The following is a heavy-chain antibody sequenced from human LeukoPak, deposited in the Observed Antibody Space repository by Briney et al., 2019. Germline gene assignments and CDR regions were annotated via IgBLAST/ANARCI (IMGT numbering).Heavy chain of an antibody. CDR3: ARAYRIGRYYMDV. J-gene: IGHJ6*03. V-gene: IGHV1-18*01. Sequence: ASVKVSCKASSYTFTSYGISWVRQAPGQGLEWMGWISAYNGNTNYAQKLQGRVTMTTDTSTSTAFMELRSLRSDDTAVYYCARAYRIGRYYMDVWGKGTTVTVSS. CDR1: SYTFTSYG. CDR2: ISAYNGNT. D-gene: IGHD3-16*02.